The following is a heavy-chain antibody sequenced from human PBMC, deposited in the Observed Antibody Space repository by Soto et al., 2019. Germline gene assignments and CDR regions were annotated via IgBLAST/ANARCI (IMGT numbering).Heavy chain of an antibody. CDR1: GYTFDGYG. D-gene: IGHD2-2*01. CDR3: PGVLRRGSCSPPSDC. CDR2: INTSNGNT. J-gene: IGHJ4*02. V-gene: IGHV1-18*01. Sequence: ASVKVSCKASGYTFDGYGITWMRQAPGQGREWMGWINTSNGNTHYAQKFQGRVSLPTDTSSSTAYMGLSGMRSDDTPVYYCPGVLRRGSCSPPSDCWCQRALVTVSS.